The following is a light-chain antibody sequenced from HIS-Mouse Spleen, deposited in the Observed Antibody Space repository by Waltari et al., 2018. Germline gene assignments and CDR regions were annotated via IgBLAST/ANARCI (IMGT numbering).Light chain of an antibody. CDR1: SSDVGSYNR. CDR3: SVYTSSSTLV. V-gene: IGLV2-18*01. CDR2: EVS. J-gene: IGLJ2*01. Sequence: QSALTQPPSVSGSPGQSVTISCTGTSSDVGSYNRVSWYQQPPGTAPKLMIYEVSKRPSVVPDRFSGSKSGNTASLTISGRQAEDEADYYCSVYTSSSTLVFGGGTKLTVL.